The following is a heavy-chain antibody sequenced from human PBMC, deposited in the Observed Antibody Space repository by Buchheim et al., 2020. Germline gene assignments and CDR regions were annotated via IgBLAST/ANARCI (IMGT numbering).Heavy chain of an antibody. CDR1: GGPFSSYD. CDR3: ASGRFRRLVYGLDV. V-gene: IGHV1-69*01. Sequence: HVQLVQSGAEVKKPGTSVKVSCKTSGGPFSSYDINWVRQAPGQGLEWMGGITPGFGTTKFAPKFQARVTLTADESTTTVFMEMSNLKSDDTATYYCASGRFRRLVYGLDVWGQGTT. CDR2: ITPGFGTT. J-gene: IGHJ6*02. D-gene: IGHD3-9*01.